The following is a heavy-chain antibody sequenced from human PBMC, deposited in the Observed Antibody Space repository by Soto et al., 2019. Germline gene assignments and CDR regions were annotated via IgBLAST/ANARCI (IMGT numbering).Heavy chain of an antibody. CDR3: AREEEMAKIVRTYGMDV. CDR1: GGTFSSYA. V-gene: IGHV1-69*13. J-gene: IGHJ6*02. CDR2: IIPIFGTA. Sequence: ASVKVSCKASGGTFSSYAISWVRQAPGQGLEWMGGIIPIFGTANYAQKFQGRVTITADESTSTAYMELISLRSEDTALYYCAREEEMAKIVRTYGMDVWGQGTTVTVSS. D-gene: IGHD5-12*01.